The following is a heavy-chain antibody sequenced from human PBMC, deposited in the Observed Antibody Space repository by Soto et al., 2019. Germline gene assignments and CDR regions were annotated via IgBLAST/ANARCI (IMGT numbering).Heavy chain of an antibody. J-gene: IGHJ5*02. D-gene: IGHD2-2*01. V-gene: IGHV4-39*02. Sequence: SETLSLTCSVSGGSINYNSYYWGWIRQPPGKGLEWVGGIFYTGTTYYSPSLKDRVTISVDTSKNSFSLNLTSVTAADTAVYFRARLVVVAPVANAWGQGTLVTVSS. CDR3: ARLVVVAPVANA. CDR1: GGSINYNSYY. CDR2: IFYTGTT.